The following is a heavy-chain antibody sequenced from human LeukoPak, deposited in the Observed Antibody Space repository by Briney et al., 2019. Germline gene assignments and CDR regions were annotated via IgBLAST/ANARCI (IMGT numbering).Heavy chain of an antibody. D-gene: IGHD2-2*01. V-gene: IGHV3-23*01. Sequence: QAGGSLRLSCTVSGFTVSSNSMSWVRQAPGKGLEWVSAISGRGANTYYADSVKGRFTISRDNSKNTLYMQMNSLRAEDTAVYYCAKAVVIVPTATPFDYWGQGTLVTVSS. CDR3: AKAVVIVPTATPFDY. CDR1: GFTVSSNS. J-gene: IGHJ4*02. CDR2: ISGRGANT.